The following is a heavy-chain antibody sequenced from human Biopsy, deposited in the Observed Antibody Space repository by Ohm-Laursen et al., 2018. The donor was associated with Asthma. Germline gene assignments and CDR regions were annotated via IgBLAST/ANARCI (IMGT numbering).Heavy chain of an antibody. Sequence: SLRLSCSASGFSVTNTAMSWVVQAPGKWLEWVSLIYSGDNTYYADSVKGRFTISRDHSKLYLQMNNLRAEDTAVYHCARISRLGYNSLDYGMDVWGQGTTVTVSS. J-gene: IGHJ6*02. D-gene: IGHD5-24*01. V-gene: IGHV3-53*01. CDR3: ARISRLGYNSLDYGMDV. CDR2: IYSGDNT. CDR1: GFSVTNTA.